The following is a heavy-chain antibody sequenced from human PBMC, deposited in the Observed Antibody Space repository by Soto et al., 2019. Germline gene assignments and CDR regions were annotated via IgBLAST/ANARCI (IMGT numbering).Heavy chain of an antibody. CDR1: GYTFTNYG. V-gene: IGHV1-8*02. D-gene: IGHD2-21*02. Sequence: ASVKVSCKASGYTFTNYGITWVRQAPGQGLEWMGWMNPNGGNTGYAQKFQGRVIMTMNTSISTAYMELSSLRSEDTAVYYCAREWGVTNAFDIWGQGTMVTVS. J-gene: IGHJ3*02. CDR3: AREWGVTNAFDI. CDR2: MNPNGGNT.